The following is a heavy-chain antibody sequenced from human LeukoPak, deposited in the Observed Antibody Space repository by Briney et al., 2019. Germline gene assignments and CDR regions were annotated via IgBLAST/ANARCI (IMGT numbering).Heavy chain of an antibody. J-gene: IGHJ6*03. CDR3: AKFRVPANYYYYMDV. CDR2: IWYDGSNK. V-gene: IGHV3-33*06. Sequence: GGSLRLSCAASGFTFSSYGMHWVRQAPGKGLEWVAVIWYDGSNKYYADSVKGRFTISRDNSKNTLYLQMNSLRAEDTAVYYCAKFRVPANYYYYMDVWGKGTTVTVSS. CDR1: GFTFSSYG. D-gene: IGHD3-10*01.